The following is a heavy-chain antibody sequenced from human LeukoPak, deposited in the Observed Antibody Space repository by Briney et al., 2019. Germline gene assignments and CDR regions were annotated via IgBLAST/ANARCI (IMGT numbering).Heavy chain of an antibody. Sequence: SETLSLTCAVYGGSFSGYYWSWIRQPPGKGLEWIGEISHVGSTKYSPSLKDRVTISKDNSKNQFSLKLNSVTAADTAVYYCARHYGPWGQGTLVTVSS. D-gene: IGHD3-16*01. CDR3: ARHYGP. CDR1: GGSFSGYY. CDR2: ISHVGST. J-gene: IGHJ5*02. V-gene: IGHV4-34*01.